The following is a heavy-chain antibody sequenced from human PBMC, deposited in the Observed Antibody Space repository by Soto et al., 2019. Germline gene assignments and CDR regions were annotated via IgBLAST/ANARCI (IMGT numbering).Heavy chain of an antibody. CDR1: GFTFSSYA. Sequence: EVQLLESGGGLVQPGGSLRLSCAASGFTFSSYAMSWVRQAPGKGLEWVSAISGSGGSTYYADSVKGRFTISRDNSKNTMYLQMNRLRAEDTAVYYCAKDPGSGLYKGNARDAFDIWGQGTMVTVSS. V-gene: IGHV3-23*01. J-gene: IGHJ3*02. D-gene: IGHD6-19*01. CDR2: ISGSGGST. CDR3: AKDPGSGLYKGNARDAFDI.